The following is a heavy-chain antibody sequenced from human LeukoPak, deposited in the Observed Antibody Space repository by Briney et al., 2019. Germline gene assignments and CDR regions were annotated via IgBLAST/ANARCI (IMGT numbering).Heavy chain of an antibody. CDR1: GYTFTGYY. D-gene: IGHD6-19*01. CDR2: INPNSGGT. V-gene: IGHV1-2*06. J-gene: IGHJ5*02. Sequence: ASVKVSCKASGYTFTGYYMHWVRQAPGQGLEWMGRINPNSGGTNYAQKFQGRVPMTRDTSISTAYMELSRLRFDDTAVYYCARAKGAVDHNWFDPWGQGTLVTVSS. CDR3: ARAKGAVDHNWFDP.